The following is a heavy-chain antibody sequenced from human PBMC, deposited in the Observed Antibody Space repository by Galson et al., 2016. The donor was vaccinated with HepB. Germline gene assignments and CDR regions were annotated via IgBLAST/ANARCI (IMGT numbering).Heavy chain of an antibody. D-gene: IGHD3-22*01. Sequence: SETLSLTCTVSGGSISGYYWTWIRQSPGKGLEWIGSIYHTGRTNYNPSLKSRVTMSLDASKNEFSVNLSSVTAADTALYYCARDPRGDYYYDSSGYSYFDYCGQGTLVTVSS. CDR2: IYHTGRT. V-gene: IGHV4-59*01. CDR1: GGSISGYY. J-gene: IGHJ4*02. CDR3: ARDPRGDYYYDSSGYSYFDY.